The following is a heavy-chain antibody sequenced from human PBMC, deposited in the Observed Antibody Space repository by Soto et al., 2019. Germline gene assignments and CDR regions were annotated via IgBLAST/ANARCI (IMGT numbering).Heavy chain of an antibody. D-gene: IGHD2-2*01. CDR1: GFTVSSYE. CDR3: AIVPRILDV. V-gene: IGHV3-48*03. J-gene: IGHJ6*02. Sequence: HPXGSLRLSCAASGFTVSSYEMNWVRQAPGKGLEWVSYISSSGSTIYYADSVKGRFTISRDNAKNSLYLQMNSLRAEDTAVYYCAIVPRILDVCGQRTTVTVSS. CDR2: ISSSGSTI.